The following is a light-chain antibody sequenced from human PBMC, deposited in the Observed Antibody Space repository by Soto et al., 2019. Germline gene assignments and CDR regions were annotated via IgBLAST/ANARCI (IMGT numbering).Light chain of an antibody. CDR2: DVS. Sequence: QSVLTQPASVSGSPGQSITISCTGTSSDIGGYNYVSWYQQHPGKAPKLMIYDVSNRPSGVSNRFSGSKSDNTASLTISGLQAEDEADYYCSSYTSSSSLENVVFGGGTQLTVL. CDR1: SSDIGGYNY. J-gene: IGLJ2*01. V-gene: IGLV2-14*01. CDR3: SSYTSSSSLENVV.